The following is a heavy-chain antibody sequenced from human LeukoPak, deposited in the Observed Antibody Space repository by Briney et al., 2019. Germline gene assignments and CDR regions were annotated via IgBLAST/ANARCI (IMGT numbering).Heavy chain of an antibody. J-gene: IGHJ3*02. CDR1: GGSISSYY. CDR3: ARTAHNVFDI. CDR2: IYYSGST. V-gene: IGHV4-59*01. Sequence: PSETLSLTCTVSGGSISSYYWSWIRQPPGKGLEWIGYIYYSGSTNYNPSPKSRVTISVDTSKNQFSLKLSSVTAADTAVYYCARTAHNVFDIWGQGTMVTVSS.